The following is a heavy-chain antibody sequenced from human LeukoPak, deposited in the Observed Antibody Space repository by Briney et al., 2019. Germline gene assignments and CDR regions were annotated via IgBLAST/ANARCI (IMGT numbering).Heavy chain of an antibody. J-gene: IGHJ2*01. CDR1: GGPISSSNW. CDR3: ARPLYYYDSSGYYYDSWYFVL. D-gene: IGHD3-22*01. CDR2: IYHSGSA. Sequence: PSETLSLTCAVSGGPISSSNWWSWVRQPPGKGLEWIGYIYHSGSAYYNPSLKSRVTISVDTSKNQSSLKLSSVTAADTAVYYGARPLYYYDSSGYYYDSWYFVLWGRGTLVTVSS. V-gene: IGHV4-4*02.